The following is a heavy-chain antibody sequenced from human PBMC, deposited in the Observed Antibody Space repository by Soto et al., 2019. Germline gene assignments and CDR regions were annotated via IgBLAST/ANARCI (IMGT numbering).Heavy chain of an antibody. Sequence: QVQLVESGGGVVQPGRSLRLSCAASGFTFSSYGMHWVRQAPGKGLEWVAVISYDGSNKYYADSVKGRFTISRDNSKNTLYLQMNSLRAEDTAVYYCAKLPRPWGQGTLVTVSS. V-gene: IGHV3-30*18. CDR2: ISYDGSNK. CDR1: GFTFSSYG. CDR3: AKLPRP. J-gene: IGHJ5*02. D-gene: IGHD2-15*01.